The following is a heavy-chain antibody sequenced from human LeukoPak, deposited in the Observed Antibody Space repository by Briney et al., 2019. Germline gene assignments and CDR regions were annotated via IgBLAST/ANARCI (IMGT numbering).Heavy chain of an antibody. CDR3: ARVGGDYGMDV. Sequence: GGSLRLSCAASGFTFSSYAMHWVRQAPGKGLEWVAVTSYDGSNKYYADSVKGRLTISRDNSKNTLYLQMNSLRAEDTAVYYCARVGGDYGMDVWGQGTTVTVSS. CDR2: TSYDGSNK. D-gene: IGHD3-10*01. J-gene: IGHJ6*02. V-gene: IGHV3-30-3*01. CDR1: GFTFSSYA.